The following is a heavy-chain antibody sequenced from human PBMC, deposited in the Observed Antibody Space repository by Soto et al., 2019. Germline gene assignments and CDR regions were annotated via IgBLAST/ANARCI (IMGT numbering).Heavy chain of an antibody. CDR1: GYTFTNFG. J-gene: IGHJ4*02. Sequence: QVHLVQSGAEVKKPGASVKVSCTASGYTFTNFGISWVRQAPGQGLEWMGWISAYNGNTNYAQKXXXXXXXXXXXXXXXXXXXXXXXXXXXXXXXXXXXXXXXIDYWGQGTLVTVSS. CDR2: ISAYNGNT. CDR3: XXXXXXIDY. V-gene: IGHV1-18*01.